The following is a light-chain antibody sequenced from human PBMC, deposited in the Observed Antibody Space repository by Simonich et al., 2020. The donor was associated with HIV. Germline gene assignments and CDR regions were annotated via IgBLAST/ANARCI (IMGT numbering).Light chain of an antibody. Sequence: EIVLTQSPATLSSSPGERATLSCRASESVSRYLAWYQQKPGQAPRLLIYDASNRATGIPARFRGSGSGTDFTLTISSLEPEDFAVYFCQQYGSSPLTFGGGTKVEIK. CDR1: ESVSRY. J-gene: IGKJ4*01. CDR3: QQYGSSPLT. CDR2: DAS. V-gene: IGKV3-11*01.